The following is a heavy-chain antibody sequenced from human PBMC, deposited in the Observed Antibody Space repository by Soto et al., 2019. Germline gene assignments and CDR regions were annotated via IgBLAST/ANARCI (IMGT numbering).Heavy chain of an antibody. CDR3: ARDSTDADSGSYSGDY. V-gene: IGHV3-48*02. CDR2: ISSSSSTM. Sequence: PGGSLRLSCAASGFTFSSYSMNWVRQAPGKGLEWVSYISSSSSTMYYADSVKGRFTISRDNANNSLFLHMNSLRDEDTAVYYCARDSTDADSGSYSGDYWGQGTLVTVSS. CDR1: GFTFSSYS. J-gene: IGHJ4*02. D-gene: IGHD1-26*01.